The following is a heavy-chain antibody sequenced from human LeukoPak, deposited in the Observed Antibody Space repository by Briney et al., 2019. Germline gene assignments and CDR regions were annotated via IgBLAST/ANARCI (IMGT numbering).Heavy chain of an antibody. CDR1: GYTFTTYA. D-gene: IGHD1-7*01. V-gene: IGHV7-4-1*02. Sequence: ASVKVSCKASGYTFTTYAMNWVRQAPGQGLEWMGWINTNTGNPTYAQGFTGRFVFSLDTSVSTAYLQISSLKTEDTAVYYCARAVQLELRSNYYYYMDVWGKGTTVTVSS. CDR2: INTNTGNP. CDR3: ARAVQLELRSNYYYYMDV. J-gene: IGHJ6*03.